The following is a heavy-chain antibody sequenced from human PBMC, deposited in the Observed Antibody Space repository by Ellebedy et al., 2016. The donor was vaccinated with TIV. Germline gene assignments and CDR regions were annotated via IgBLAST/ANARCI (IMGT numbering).Heavy chain of an antibody. D-gene: IGHD1-7*01. CDR3: ATRRTGTSYYYYYGMDV. CDR2: MNPNSGST. J-gene: IGHJ6*02. Sequence: ASVKVSCKASGGTFTSYDINWVRQATGQGLEWMGWMNPNSGSTSYAQKFQGRVTMTEDTSTDTAYMELSSLRSEDTAVYYCATRRTGTSYYYYYGMDVWGQGTTVTVSS. CDR1: GGTFTSYD. V-gene: IGHV1-8*01.